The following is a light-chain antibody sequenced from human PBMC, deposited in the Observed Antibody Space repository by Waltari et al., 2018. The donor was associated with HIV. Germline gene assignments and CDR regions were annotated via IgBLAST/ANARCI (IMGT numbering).Light chain of an antibody. CDR3: QQSYTAPWT. CDR1: QYINTF. Sequence: DIQMTQSPSSLSASVGDRVTITCRASQYINTFLNWYQQKPGKAPKLRISVASTLESGVPSRFSGSGSATDFTLTISSLQPEDSATYYCQQSYTAPWTFGQGTKVEIK. V-gene: IGKV1-39*01. J-gene: IGKJ1*01. CDR2: VAS.